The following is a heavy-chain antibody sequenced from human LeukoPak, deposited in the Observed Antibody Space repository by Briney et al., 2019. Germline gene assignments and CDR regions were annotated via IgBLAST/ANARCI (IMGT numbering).Heavy chain of an antibody. Sequence: GGSLRLSCAASGFTFSSYGMSWVRQAPGKGLEWVSAISGSGGSTYYADSVKGRFTISRDNSKDTLYLQMNSLRAEDTAVYYCSKKRDGGGFSYYFDSGGQGTRVTVSS. CDR2: ISGSGGST. J-gene: IGHJ4*02. CDR1: GFTFSSYG. D-gene: IGHD2-15*01. V-gene: IGHV3-23*01. CDR3: SKKRDGGGFSYYFDS.